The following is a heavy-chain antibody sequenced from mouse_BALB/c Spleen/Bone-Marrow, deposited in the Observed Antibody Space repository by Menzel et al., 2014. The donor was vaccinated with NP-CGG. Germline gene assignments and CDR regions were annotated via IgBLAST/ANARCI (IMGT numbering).Heavy chain of an antibody. CDR1: GFTFTDYY. CDR3: ARDYGNYVRFAY. D-gene: IGHD2-1*01. J-gene: IGHJ3*01. V-gene: IGHV7-3*02. CDR2: IRNKANGYTT. Sequence: DVMLVESGGGLVQPGGSLRLSCATSGFTFTDYYMSWVRQPPGKALEWLGFIRNKANGYTTEYSASVKGRFTISRGNSQSILYLQMNTLRAEDSATYYCARDYGNYVRFAYWGQGTLVTVSA.